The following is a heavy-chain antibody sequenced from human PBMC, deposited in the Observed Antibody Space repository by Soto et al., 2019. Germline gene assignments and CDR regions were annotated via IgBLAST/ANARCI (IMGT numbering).Heavy chain of an antibody. Sequence: QLQLQESGPGLVKPSETLSLTCTVSGGSITGGSISSTTYYCGWMRQPPGKGLEWIASFFIGGNTYYNPSLKSRVTTSVDTSKNQFSLKLSSVTAADTAVYFCARRQGCDIDAYYWGQGILVTVPS. CDR3: ARRQGCDIDAYY. J-gene: IGHJ4*02. CDR1: GGSITGGSISSTTYY. D-gene: IGHD3-10*01. CDR2: FFIGGNT. V-gene: IGHV4-39*01.